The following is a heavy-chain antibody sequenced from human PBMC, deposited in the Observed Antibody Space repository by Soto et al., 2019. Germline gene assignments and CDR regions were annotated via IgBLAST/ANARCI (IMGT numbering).Heavy chain of an antibody. CDR1: GCTFSSYA. V-gene: IGHV1-69*13. Sequence: ASVKVSCKASGCTFSSYAISWVRQAPGQGLEWMGGIIPIFGTANYAQKFQGRVTITADESTSTAYMELSSLRSEDTAVYYCAALNRITIFGVVTENWFDPWGQGTLVTVSS. J-gene: IGHJ5*02. D-gene: IGHD3-3*01. CDR2: IIPIFGTA. CDR3: AALNRITIFGVVTENWFDP.